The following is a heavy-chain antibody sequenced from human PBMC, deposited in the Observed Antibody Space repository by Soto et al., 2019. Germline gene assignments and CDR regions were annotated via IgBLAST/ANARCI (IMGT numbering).Heavy chain of an antibody. Sequence: PGGSLRLSCAASGFTFSNYGMHWVRQAPGKGLEWVAIIWYDATNEYYADYVQGRFTISRDNSMNTLYLQMNSLRAEDTDVYYWAREVYSSSSVGYFVRWGQGT. D-gene: IGHD6-6*01. V-gene: IGHV3-33*01. J-gene: IGHJ4*02. CDR2: IWYDATNE. CDR3: AREVYSSSSVGYFVR. CDR1: GFTFSNYG.